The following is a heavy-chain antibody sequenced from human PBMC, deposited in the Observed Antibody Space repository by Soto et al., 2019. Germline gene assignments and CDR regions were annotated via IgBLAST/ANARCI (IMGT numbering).Heavy chain of an antibody. CDR1: GFSFSSYA. CDR3: AKQGDDDFWSSSNNWLDP. D-gene: IGHD3-3*01. Sequence: PGGSLRLSCAASGFSFSSYAISWVRQAPGKGLEWVSSIGGRGGSTYYADSVKGRFTISRDNSKNTVYLQMNSLRVEDTAVYYCAKQGDDDFWSSSNNWLDPWGQGTLVTVSS. CDR2: IGGRGGST. V-gene: IGHV3-23*01. J-gene: IGHJ5*02.